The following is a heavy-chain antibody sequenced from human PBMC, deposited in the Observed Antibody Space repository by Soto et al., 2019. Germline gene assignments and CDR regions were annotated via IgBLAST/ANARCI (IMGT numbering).Heavy chain of an antibody. CDR3: ARTYSGYDSQYYYYMDV. CDR1: GYSFTSYW. J-gene: IGHJ6*03. Sequence: GESLKISCKGSGYSFTSYWIGWVRQIPGKGLEWMGIIYPGDSDTRYSPSFQGQVTISADKSISTAYLQWSSLKASDTAMYYCARTYSGYDSQYYYYMDVWGKGTTVTVSS. CDR2: IYPGDSDT. V-gene: IGHV5-51*01. D-gene: IGHD5-12*01.